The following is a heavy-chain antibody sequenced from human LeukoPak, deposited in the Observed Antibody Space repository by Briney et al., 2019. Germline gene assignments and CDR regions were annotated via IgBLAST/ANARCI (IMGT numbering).Heavy chain of an antibody. J-gene: IGHJ4*02. CDR2: ISTASSAL. CDR1: GFTFSEYT. CDR3: AREARGYSYGARYDIDY. D-gene: IGHD5-18*01. V-gene: IGHV3-48*01. Sequence: GGSLRLSCAASGFTFSEYTMNWVRQAPGKGLEWLSYISTASSALDYADSVKGRFTISRDNVKNSLYLQMNSLRAADTAVYYCAREARGYSYGARYDIDYWGQGTLVTVSS.